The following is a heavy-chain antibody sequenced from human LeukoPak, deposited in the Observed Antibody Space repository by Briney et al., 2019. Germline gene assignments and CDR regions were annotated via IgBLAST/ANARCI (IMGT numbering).Heavy chain of an antibody. CDR3: AKEGYYYGSGSYSHYYYGMDV. Sequence: PGGSLRLSCAASGFTFSSYGMHWVRQAPGKGLEWVAVISYDGSNKYYADSVKGRFTISRDNSKNTLYLQMNSLRAEDTAVYYCAKEGYYYGSGSYSHYYYGMDVWGQGTTVTVSS. CDR2: ISYDGSNK. D-gene: IGHD3-10*01. J-gene: IGHJ6*02. V-gene: IGHV3-30*18. CDR1: GFTFSSYG.